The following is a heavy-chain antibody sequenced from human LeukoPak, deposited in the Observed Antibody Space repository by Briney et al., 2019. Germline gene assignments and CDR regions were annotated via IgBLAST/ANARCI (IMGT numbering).Heavy chain of an antibody. J-gene: IGHJ3*02. CDR1: GFTISSNY. D-gene: IGHD2-21*01. Sequence: GGPLRLSCAASGFTISSNYMTWVRQAPGKGLEWVSVIYTGGSTYYTDSVRGRFTIARDNSKNTLYLQMNSLKAEDTAVYYCARDNYILRAFDIWGQGTMVTVSS. CDR3: ARDNYILRAFDI. V-gene: IGHV3-53*01. CDR2: IYTGGST.